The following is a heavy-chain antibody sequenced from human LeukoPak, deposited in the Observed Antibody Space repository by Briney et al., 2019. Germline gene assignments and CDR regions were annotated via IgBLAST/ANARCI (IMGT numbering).Heavy chain of an antibody. CDR3: AKDPNPLYDLWSGYK. CDR2: ISGNGGGT. J-gene: IGHJ4*02. Sequence: GAPQRLSCAASGFTFSSYDMSWLRQAPGQGLEWVSAISGNGGGTYYADSVKGRFTISRENSKNILYLQMNNLRAEDTAVYYCAKDPNPLYDLWSGYKWGQGTLVTVSS. V-gene: IGHV3-23*01. D-gene: IGHD3-3*01. CDR1: GFTFSSYD.